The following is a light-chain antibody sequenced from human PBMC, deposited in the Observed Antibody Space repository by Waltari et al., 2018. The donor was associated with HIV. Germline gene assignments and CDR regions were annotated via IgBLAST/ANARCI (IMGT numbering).Light chain of an antibody. CDR3: SSYTSSSTFYVV. CDR1: SSDVGGYNY. J-gene: IGLJ2*01. V-gene: IGLV2-14*01. Sequence: QSALTQPASVSGSPVQSITISCTGTSSDVGGYNYVSWYQQHPGNAPKLMIYDVSNRPSGVSNRFSGSKSGNTASLTISGLQAEDEADYYCSSYTSSSTFYVVFGGGTKLTVL. CDR2: DVS.